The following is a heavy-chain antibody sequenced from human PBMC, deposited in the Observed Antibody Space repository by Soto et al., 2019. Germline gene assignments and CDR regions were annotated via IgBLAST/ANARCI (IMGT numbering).Heavy chain of an antibody. CDR3: VRDLGRYFRAGYMDG. CDR1: GFTFNAYR. D-gene: IGHD3-9*01. Sequence: EVPLVESGGGLVKPGGSLRLSCAASGFTFNAYRMNWVRQAPGKGLEWVSSINEDSTYIYYAATLRGRFTISRDNAKNSLNLQMISLRAEDTAVYYCVRDLGRYFRAGYMDGWGDGARVNVS. V-gene: IGHV3-21*02. CDR2: INEDSTYI. J-gene: IGHJ6*03.